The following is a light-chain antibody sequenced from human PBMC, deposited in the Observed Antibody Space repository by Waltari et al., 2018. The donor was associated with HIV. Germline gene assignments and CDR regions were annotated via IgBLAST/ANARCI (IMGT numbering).Light chain of an antibody. CDR3: QVWDSTSDQVV. J-gene: IGLJ2*01. CDR2: SNR. CDR1: SIGRKS. Sequence: SYVLTQPPSVSVAPGKTARITCGGASIGRKSGHWYQQKPGQAPVLVIYSNRDRPSGIPERLSGFTSGNSATLTISRVEAGDEADYYCQVWDSTSDQVVFGGGTKLTVL. V-gene: IGLV3-21*04.